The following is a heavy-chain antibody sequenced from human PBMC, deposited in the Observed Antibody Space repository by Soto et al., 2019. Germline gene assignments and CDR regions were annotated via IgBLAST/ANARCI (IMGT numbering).Heavy chain of an antibody. D-gene: IGHD3-9*01. CDR1: GGSISSGGYY. CDR2: IYYSGST. J-gene: IGHJ4*02. Sequence: SETLSLTCTVSGGSISSGGYYWSWIRQHPGKGLEWIGYIYYSGSTYYNPSLKSRVTISVDTSKNQFSLKLSSVTAADTAVYYCARDSRHDILTGPDYWDQGTLVTVSS. CDR3: ARDSRHDILTGPDY. V-gene: IGHV4-31*03.